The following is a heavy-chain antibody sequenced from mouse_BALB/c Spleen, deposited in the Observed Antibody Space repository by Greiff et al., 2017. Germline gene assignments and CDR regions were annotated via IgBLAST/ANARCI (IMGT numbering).Heavy chain of an antibody. V-gene: IGHV5-12-1*01. Sequence: EVQLVESGGGLVKPGGSLKLSCAASGFAFSSYDMSWVRQTPEKRLEWVAYISSGGGSTYYPDTVKGRFTISRDNAKNTLYLQMSSLKSEDTAMYYCARQKYGNYYAMDYWGQGTSVTVSS. D-gene: IGHD2-10*02. J-gene: IGHJ4*01. CDR3: ARQKYGNYYAMDY. CDR2: ISSGGGST. CDR1: GFAFSSYD.